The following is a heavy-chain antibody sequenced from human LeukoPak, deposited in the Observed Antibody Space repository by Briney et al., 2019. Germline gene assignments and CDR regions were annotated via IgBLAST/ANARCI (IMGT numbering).Heavy chain of an antibody. V-gene: IGHV1-69*04. D-gene: IGHD3-22*01. CDR1: GGTFSSYA. J-gene: IGHJ3*02. CDR2: IIPILGIA. CDR3: ARDRVTMIVVVKEGDAFDI. Sequence: ASVKVSCKASGGTFSSYAISWARQAPGQGLEWMGRIIPILGIANYAQKFQGRVTITADKSTSTAYMELSSLRSEDTAVYYCARDRVTMIVVVKEGDAFDIWGQGTMVTVSS.